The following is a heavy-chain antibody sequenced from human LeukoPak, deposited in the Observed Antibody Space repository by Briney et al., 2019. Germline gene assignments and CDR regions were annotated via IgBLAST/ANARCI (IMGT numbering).Heavy chain of an antibody. CDR1: GYTFTDHY. Sequence: GASVTLSCKASGYTFTDHYMHWVRQAPGQGPEWMGVIHPSGGSSTSAQKFQGRVTMTTDTSTSTVYVELRSLNSDDTAVHFCARATLDAAMVYWYFDLWGRGTLVTVSS. J-gene: IGHJ2*01. CDR2: IHPSGGSS. V-gene: IGHV1-46*01. CDR3: ARATLDAAMVYWYFDL. D-gene: IGHD5-18*01.